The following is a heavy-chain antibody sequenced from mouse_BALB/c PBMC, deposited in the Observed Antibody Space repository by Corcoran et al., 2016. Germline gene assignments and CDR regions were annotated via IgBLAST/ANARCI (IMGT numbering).Heavy chain of an antibody. Sequence: QVTLKESGPGILQPSQTLSLTCSFSGFSLSTSGMGVSWIRQPSGKGLEWLAHIYWDDDKRYNPSLKSRLTISKDTSRNQVFLKITSVDTADTATYYCARRIYCGSSYRDAMDYGGQGTSVTVSS. J-gene: IGHJ4*01. V-gene: IGHV8-12*01. D-gene: IGHD1-1*01. CDR3: ARRIYCGSSYRDAMDY. CDR2: IYWDDDK. CDR1: GFSLSTSGMG.